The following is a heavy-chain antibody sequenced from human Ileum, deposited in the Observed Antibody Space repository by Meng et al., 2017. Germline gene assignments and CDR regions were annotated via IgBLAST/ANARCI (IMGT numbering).Heavy chain of an antibody. CDR3: AELTSSVFDI. J-gene: IGHJ3*02. V-gene: IGHV3-74*01. CDR2: INNDGSDT. CDR1: GFTFSRHW. Sequence: VQRVVCGGGLMPPRGALRLSCAPSGFTFSRHWMHWVRQAPGKGLVWVSGINNDGSDTNYADSVQGRFTISRDNANNTLYLQMNSLRAEDTAVYYCAELTSSVFDIWGQGTVVTVSS. D-gene: IGHD3-22*01.